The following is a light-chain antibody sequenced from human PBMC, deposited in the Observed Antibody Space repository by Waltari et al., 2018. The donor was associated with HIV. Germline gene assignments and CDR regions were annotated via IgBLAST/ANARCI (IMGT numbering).Light chain of an antibody. CDR3: AAWDDNLNAL. Sequence: QSVLRQPPSASGTPGQRVTISCSGGRYNIGSNSVSWYQQLPGMAPKLLTYGNNQRPSGVPDRVSGSKSGTSASLAIIGLQSEDEADYYCAAWDDNLNALFGGGTKLTVL. J-gene: IGLJ2*01. CDR1: RYNIGSNS. V-gene: IGLV1-44*01. CDR2: GNN.